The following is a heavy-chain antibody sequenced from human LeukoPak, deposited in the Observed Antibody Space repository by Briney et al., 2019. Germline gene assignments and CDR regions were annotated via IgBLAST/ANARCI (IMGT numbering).Heavy chain of an antibody. CDR2: IIPIFGTA. Sequence: ASVKVSCKASGGTFSSYAISWVRQAPGQGLEWMGGIIPIFGTANYAQKFQGRVTITADKSTSTAYMELSSLRAEDTAVYYCAKDLTGPFGGALFDYWGQGTLVTVSS. V-gene: IGHV1-69*06. CDR3: AKDLTGPFGGALFDY. CDR1: GGTFSSYA. J-gene: IGHJ4*02. D-gene: IGHD3-10*01.